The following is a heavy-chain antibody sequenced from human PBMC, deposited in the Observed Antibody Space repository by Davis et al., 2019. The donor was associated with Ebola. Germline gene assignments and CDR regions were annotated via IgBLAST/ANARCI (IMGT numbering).Heavy chain of an antibody. CDR1: GYSFTSYW. Sequence: HRGSLRLSCKGSGYSFTSYWIGWVRQMPGKGLEWMGIIYPGDSDTRYSPSFQGQVTISADKSISTAYLQWSSLKASDTAMYYCARSVMVPRHDAFDIWGQGTMVTVSS. CDR3: ARSVMVPRHDAFDI. CDR2: IYPGDSDT. D-gene: IGHD3-10*01. V-gene: IGHV5-51*01. J-gene: IGHJ3*02.